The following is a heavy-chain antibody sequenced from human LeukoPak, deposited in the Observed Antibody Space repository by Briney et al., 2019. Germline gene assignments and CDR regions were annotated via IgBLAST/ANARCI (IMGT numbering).Heavy chain of an antibody. Sequence: ASVKVSCKASGYTFTNYGISWVRQAPGQGLEWMGWISGYNGHTNYAQKFQGRVTMTTDTSATTVYMELGSLRSDDTAVYYCARDLRDYEAFDIWGQGTMVTVSS. J-gene: IGHJ3*02. CDR2: ISGYNGHT. D-gene: IGHD4-17*01. V-gene: IGHV1-18*01. CDR1: GYTFTNYG. CDR3: ARDLRDYEAFDI.